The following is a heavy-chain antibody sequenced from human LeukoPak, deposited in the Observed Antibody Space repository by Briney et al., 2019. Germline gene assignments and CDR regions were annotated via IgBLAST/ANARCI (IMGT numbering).Heavy chain of an antibody. Sequence: GASVKVSCKASGYTFTGYYMHWVRQAPGQGLEWMGWINPNSGGANYAQKFQGRVTMTRDTSISTAYMELSRLRSDDTAVYYCARITGYCSSTSCPHAFDIWGQGTMVTVSS. CDR3: ARITGYCSSTSCPHAFDI. V-gene: IGHV1-2*02. CDR2: INPNSGGA. D-gene: IGHD2-2*01. CDR1: GYTFTGYY. J-gene: IGHJ3*02.